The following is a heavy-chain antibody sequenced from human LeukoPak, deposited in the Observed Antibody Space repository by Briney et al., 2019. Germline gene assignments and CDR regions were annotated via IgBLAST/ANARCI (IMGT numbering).Heavy chain of an antibody. D-gene: IGHD3-22*01. J-gene: IGHJ4*02. CDR3: ARVIIVRTRPLDYYDSSGHSDY. CDR1: GGTFSSYA. V-gene: IGHV1-69*01. Sequence: SVKVSCKASGGTFSSYAISWVRQAPGQGLEWMGGIIPIFGTANYAQKFQGRVTITADESTSTAYMELSSLRSEDTAVYYCARVIIVRTRPLDYYDSSGHSDYWGQGTLVTVSS. CDR2: IIPIFGTA.